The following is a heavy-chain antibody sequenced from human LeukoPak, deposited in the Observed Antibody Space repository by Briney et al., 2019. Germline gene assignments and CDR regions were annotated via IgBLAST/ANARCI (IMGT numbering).Heavy chain of an antibody. CDR3: ARSGVASQTAYRGDAFDI. Sequence: ASVKVSCKASGGTFSSYAISWVRQAPGQGLEWMGGIIPIFGTANYAQKFQGRVTITTDESTSTAYMELSSLRAEDTAVYYCARSGVASQTAYRGDAFDIWGQGTMVTVSS. CDR2: IIPIFGTA. CDR1: GGTFSSYA. D-gene: IGHD2-8*01. V-gene: IGHV1-69*05. J-gene: IGHJ3*02.